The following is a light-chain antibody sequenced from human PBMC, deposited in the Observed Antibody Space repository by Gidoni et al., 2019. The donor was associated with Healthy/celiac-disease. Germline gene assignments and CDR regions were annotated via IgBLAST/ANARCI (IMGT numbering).Light chain of an antibody. Sequence: QSALTQPASVSGSPGQSFTISCSGTGSDVGGYNFVSCYQQHPGKAPKLIIYEVSNRPSGVSNRFSGSKSGNTASLTISGLQADDEADYYCSSYRSGNTLDFGTGAKVTVL. CDR3: SSYRSGNTLD. V-gene: IGLV2-14*01. CDR2: EVS. J-gene: IGLJ1*01. CDR1: GSDVGGYNF.